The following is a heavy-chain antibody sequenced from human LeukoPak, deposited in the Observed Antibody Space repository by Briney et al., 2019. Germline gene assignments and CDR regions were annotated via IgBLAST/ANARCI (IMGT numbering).Heavy chain of an antibody. J-gene: IGHJ4*02. CDR1: GFTFSSYA. Sequence: GGSLRLSCAASGFTFSSYAMNWVRQAPGKGLEWVSAIRGNGDNTYYADSVKGRFTISRDNSKNTLYLQMNSLRAEDTALYYCAKGSYYDSSGTYYFDYWGQGTLVTVSS. CDR2: IRGNGDNT. V-gene: IGHV3-23*01. D-gene: IGHD3-22*01. CDR3: AKGSYYDSSGTYYFDY.